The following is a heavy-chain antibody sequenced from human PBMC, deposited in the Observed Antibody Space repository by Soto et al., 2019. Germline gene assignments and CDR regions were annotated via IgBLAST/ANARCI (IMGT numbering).Heavy chain of an antibody. D-gene: IGHD2-15*01. J-gene: IGHJ3*02. CDR3: ARASRLGYCSGGSCRRAFDI. V-gene: IGHV1-8*01. Sequence: ASVKVSCKASGYTFTSYDINWVRQATGQGLEWMGWMNPNSGNTGYAQKFQGRVTMTRNTSISTAYMELSSLRSEDTAVYYCARASRLGYCSGGSCRRAFDIWGQGTMVTVSS. CDR1: GYTFTSYD. CDR2: MNPNSGNT.